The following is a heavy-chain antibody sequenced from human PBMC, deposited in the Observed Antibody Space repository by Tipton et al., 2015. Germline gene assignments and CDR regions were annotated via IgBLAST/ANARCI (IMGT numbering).Heavy chain of an antibody. D-gene: IGHD6-13*01. V-gene: IGHV4-34*01. CDR1: GGSFTGYY. CDR2: ISHSGST. J-gene: IGHJ4*02. Sequence: TLSLTCAVYGGSFTGYYWSWIRQTPGKGLEWIGEISHSGSTNYNPSLKSRVTISVDMSKHQFSLNLSSVTAADTAVYYCARVGSTRSWYPFDYWGQETLVTVSS. CDR3: ARVGSTRSWYPFDY.